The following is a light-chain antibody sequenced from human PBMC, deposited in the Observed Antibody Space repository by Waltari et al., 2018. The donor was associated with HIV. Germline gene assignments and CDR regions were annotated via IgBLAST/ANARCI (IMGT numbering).Light chain of an antibody. J-gene: IGKJ4*01. V-gene: IGKV1-39*01. CDR3: QQSYTVPHALT. CDR2: AAS. Sequence: DIEMTQSPSSLSASVGDRVTITCRASQSISSYLNWYQQKPGKAPKLLIYAASSLQSGVPSRFSGSGSGTDFSLTISSLQPEDFATYYCQQSYTVPHALTFGGGTKVEIK. CDR1: QSISSY.